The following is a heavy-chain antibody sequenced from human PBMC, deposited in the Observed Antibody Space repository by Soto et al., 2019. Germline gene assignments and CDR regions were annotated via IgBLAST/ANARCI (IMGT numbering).Heavy chain of an antibody. Sequence: SQTLSLTCAISGDSVSSNSAAWNWIRQSPSRGLEWLGRTYYRSKWYNDYTVSVRSRITINPDTSKNQFSLQLNSVTPEDTAVYYCARVLYGSGSYRLDPWGQGTLVTVSS. CDR1: GDSVSSNSAA. D-gene: IGHD3-10*01. CDR3: ARVLYGSGSYRLDP. J-gene: IGHJ5*02. V-gene: IGHV6-1*01. CDR2: TYYRSKWYN.